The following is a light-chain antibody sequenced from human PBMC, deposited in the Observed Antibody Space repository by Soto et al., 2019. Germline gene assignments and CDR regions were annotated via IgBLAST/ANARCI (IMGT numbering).Light chain of an antibody. J-gene: IGKJ2*01. Sequence: DIQMTQSPSSLSASVGDRVTITCRASQGISTYLAWYQQKPGQAPKLLIYGASVLRSGVPTRFSGRGSGTDFTLTISSLQPEDVATYYCQKYNDAPYTFGQGTKVDIK. CDR1: QGISTY. CDR2: GAS. V-gene: IGKV1-27*01. CDR3: QKYNDAPYT.